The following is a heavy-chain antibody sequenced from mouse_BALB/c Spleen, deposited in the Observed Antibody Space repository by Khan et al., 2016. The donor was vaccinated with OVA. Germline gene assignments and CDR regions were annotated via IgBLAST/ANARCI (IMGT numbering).Heavy chain of an antibody. CDR3: ARPVYNGAWFAY. CDR1: GFSLSNYG. V-gene: IGHV2-9*02. CDR2: IWSDGTT. D-gene: IGHD1-3*01. J-gene: IGHJ3*01. Sequence: QVQLKESGPGLVAPSQTLSITCTVSGFSLSNYGVHWVRQPPGKGLEWLGVIWSDGTTNHNSALMSRLTISKDDSKSQVFLKMNSLQTDDTAMYYCARPVYNGAWFAYWGQGTLVTVSA.